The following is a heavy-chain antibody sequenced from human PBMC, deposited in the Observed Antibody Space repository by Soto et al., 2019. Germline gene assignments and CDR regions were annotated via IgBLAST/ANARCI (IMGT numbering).Heavy chain of an antibody. J-gene: IGHJ3*02. CDR2: IYYGGST. D-gene: IGHD3-10*01. Sequence: SETLSLTCTVSGGSISSDYWSWIRQPPGKGLEWIGYIYYGGSTHSNPSLKSRVIISLDTSKNQFSLKLSSVTAADTAVYYCARRYGGAFDIWGHGTMVTV. CDR1: GGSISSDY. V-gene: IGHV4-59*08. CDR3: ARRYGGAFDI.